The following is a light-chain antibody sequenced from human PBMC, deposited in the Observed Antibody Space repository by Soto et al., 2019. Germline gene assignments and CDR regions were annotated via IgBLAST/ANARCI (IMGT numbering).Light chain of an antibody. J-gene: IGLJ1*01. V-gene: IGLV2-23*01. CDR3: CSYAGSIPYV. CDR1: SSDVGSYNL. Sequence: QSALTQPASVSGSPGQSITISCTGTSSDVGSYNLVSWYQQHPGKAPKLMIYEGSKRPSGVSNRFSGSKSGNTASLTISGLQAEDEADYYCCSYAGSIPYVFGTGTKPPS. CDR2: EGS.